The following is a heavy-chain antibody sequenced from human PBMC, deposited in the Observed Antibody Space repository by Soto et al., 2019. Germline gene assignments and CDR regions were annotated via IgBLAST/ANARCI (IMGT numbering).Heavy chain of an antibody. CDR3: VRDGSKTLRDCFDP. V-gene: IGHV4-4*07. CDR1: GGSMSKFY. CDR2: VYATGTS. J-gene: IGHJ5*02. Sequence: QVQVQESGPGLVKPSETLSLTCSVSGGSMSKFYWSWIRKTAGKGLEWMGRVYATGTSDYNPSLRSRIAMSVDISKKTFSLRLRSVTAVDTGVYYCVRDGSKTLRDCFDPWGQGILVTVSS. D-gene: IGHD4-17*01.